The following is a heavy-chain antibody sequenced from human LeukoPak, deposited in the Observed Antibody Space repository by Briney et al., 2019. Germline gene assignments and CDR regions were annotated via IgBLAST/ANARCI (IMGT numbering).Heavy chain of an antibody. V-gene: IGHV3-23*01. CDR1: GLTFSTYA. D-gene: IGHD3-3*01. Sequence: GGSLRLSCAASGLTFSTYAMGWVRQAPGKGLEWVSSIKGGGGDPFYADSVKGRFTISRDNSKNTLYLQMNSLRAEDTAVYYCARTTIFGVVIPFDYWGQGTLVTVSS. CDR2: IKGGGGDP. CDR3: ARTTIFGVVIPFDY. J-gene: IGHJ4*02.